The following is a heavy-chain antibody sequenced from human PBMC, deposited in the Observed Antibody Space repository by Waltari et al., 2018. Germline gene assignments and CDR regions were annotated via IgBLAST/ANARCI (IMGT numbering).Heavy chain of an antibody. CDR1: GFPFSNYA. Sequence: EVQVLESGGGLAQHGGSLRLSCAASGFPFSNYAMRWVRQAPGKGLECVSGINSGGDSTAYLDSVKGRFTISRDNSKNTLYLQMNSLRVEDTALYYCARGINESFEPWGQGTLVTVSS. CDR2: INSGGDST. V-gene: IGHV3-23*01. J-gene: IGHJ5*02. D-gene: IGHD1-1*01. CDR3: ARGINESFEP.